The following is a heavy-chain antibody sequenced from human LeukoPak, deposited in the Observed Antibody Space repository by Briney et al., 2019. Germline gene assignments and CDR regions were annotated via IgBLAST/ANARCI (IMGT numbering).Heavy chain of an antibody. J-gene: IGHJ4*02. D-gene: IGHD2-2*01. CDR1: GGSISNYY. CDR3: ARALSGTIDY. Sequence: SETLSLTCTVSGGSISNYYWSWIRQSAGKGLEWIGRIYTSGSTYYNPSLKSRVTISVDRSKNQFSLRLSSVTAADTAVYYCARALSGTIDYWGQGTLATVSS. CDR2: IYTSGST. V-gene: IGHV4-4*07.